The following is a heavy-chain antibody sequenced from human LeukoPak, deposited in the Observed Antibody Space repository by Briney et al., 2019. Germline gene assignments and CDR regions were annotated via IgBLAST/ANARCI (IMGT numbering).Heavy chain of an antibody. D-gene: IGHD1-26*01. V-gene: IGHV4-4*09. J-gene: IGHJ5*02. Sequence: GSLRLSCAASGFTFSSYEMNWVRQAPGKGLEWIGYIYTSGSTNYNPSLKSRVTISVDTSKNQFSLKLSSVTAADTAVYYCARHEERGWFDPWGQGTLVTVSS. CDR1: GFTFSSYE. CDR2: IYTSGST. CDR3: ARHEERGWFDP.